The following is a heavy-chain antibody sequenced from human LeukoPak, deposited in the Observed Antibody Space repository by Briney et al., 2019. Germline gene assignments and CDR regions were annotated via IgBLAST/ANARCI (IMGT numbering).Heavy chain of an antibody. V-gene: IGHV1-18*01. D-gene: IGHD2-2*01. CDR2: ISAYNGNT. CDR1: GYTFTSYG. CDR3: ARASKYQLLTSFDY. J-gene: IGHJ4*02. Sequence: GASVKVSCKASGYTFTSYGISWVRQAPGQGLEWMGWISAYNGNTNYAQKLQGRVTMTTDTSTSTAYMELRSLRSDDTAVYYCARASKYQLLTSFDYWGQGTLVTVSP.